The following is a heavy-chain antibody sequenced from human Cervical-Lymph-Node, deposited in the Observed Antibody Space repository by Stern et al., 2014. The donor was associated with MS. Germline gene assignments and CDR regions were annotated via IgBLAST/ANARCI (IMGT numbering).Heavy chain of an antibody. CDR1: GFTFTYYW. CDR2: IKQDGIEN. CDR3: SRGRLGR. Sequence: EVQLLQSGGALVQPGGSLRLSCAASGFTFTYYWMNWVRQAPGKGLEWVANIKQDGIENYYVDSVKGRFTISRDNAKTSLYLQMNSLRAEDTAVYYCSRGRLGRWGRGPLVTFSS. D-gene: IGHD3/OR15-3a*01. V-gene: IGHV3-7*01. J-gene: IGHJ4*02.